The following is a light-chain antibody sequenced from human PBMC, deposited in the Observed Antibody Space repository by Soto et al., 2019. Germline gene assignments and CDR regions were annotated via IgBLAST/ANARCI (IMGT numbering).Light chain of an antibody. V-gene: IGKV1-12*01. CDR2: VAS. CDR3: QHSKSFPYT. CDR1: QGIDNW. J-gene: IGKJ2*01. Sequence: DIQMTQSPSYVSASVGDRVTITCRASQGIDNWLAWYQQKPGKAPKLLIYVASNLQSGVPSRFGGSGSGTEFTLTISSLQPEDFATYYCQHSKSFPYTFGQGTKVEIK.